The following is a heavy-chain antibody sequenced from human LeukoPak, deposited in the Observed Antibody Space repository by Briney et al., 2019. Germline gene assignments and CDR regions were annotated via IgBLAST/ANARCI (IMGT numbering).Heavy chain of an antibody. V-gene: IGHV3-53*01. CDR1: GFTVSSNY. CDR2: IYSGGST. CDR3: ATSGWYQGIDY. J-gene: IGHJ4*02. D-gene: IGHD6-19*01. Sequence: GGSLRLSCAASGFTVSSNYMSWVRQAPGKGLEWVSVIYSGGSTYYADSVKGRFTIPRDNSKNTLYLQMNSLRAEDTAVYYCATSGWYQGIDYWGQGTLVTVSS.